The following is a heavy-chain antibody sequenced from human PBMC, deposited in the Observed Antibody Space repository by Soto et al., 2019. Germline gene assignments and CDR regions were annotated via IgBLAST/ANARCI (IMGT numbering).Heavy chain of an antibody. CDR1: GYTFTSYD. Sequence: QVQLVQSGAEVKKPGASVKVSCKASGYTFTSYDINWVRQATGQGLEWMGWINPNSGKTGHAQKFQGRVTMTKDTSRTTDYMELSRLRSEDTAVYYWARGKSLEHWGQGNLVTGSS. CDR3: ARGKSLEH. CDR2: INPNSGKT. J-gene: IGHJ4*02. D-gene: IGHD3-3*01. V-gene: IGHV1-8*01.